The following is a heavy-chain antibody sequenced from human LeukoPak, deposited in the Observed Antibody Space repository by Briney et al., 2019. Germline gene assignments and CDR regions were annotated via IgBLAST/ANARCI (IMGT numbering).Heavy chain of an antibody. CDR2: INPSGGST. D-gene: IGHD1-26*01. J-gene: IGHJ4*02. V-gene: IGHV1-46*01. Sequence: VASVKVSCKASGYTFSSYYMHWVRQAPGQGIEWMGRINPSGGSTDYAQKFQGRVTMTRDMSTSTVYMDLNSLRAEDTAVYYCARDLLGWELHYFDYWGQGTLVTVSS. CDR1: GYTFSSYY. CDR3: ARDLLGWELHYFDY.